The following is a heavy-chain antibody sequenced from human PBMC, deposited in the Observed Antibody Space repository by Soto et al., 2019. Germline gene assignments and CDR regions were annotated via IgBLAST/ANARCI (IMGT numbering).Heavy chain of an antibody. Sequence: GGSLRLSCAASGLTFSSYGMHWVRQAPGKGLEWVAVISYDGSNKYYADSVKGRFTISRDNSKNTLYLQMNSLRAEDTAVYYCGSDDSSGYYGSPDAFDIWGQGTMVTVSS. CDR2: ISYDGSNK. V-gene: IGHV3-30*03. J-gene: IGHJ3*02. CDR1: GLTFSSYG. D-gene: IGHD3-22*01. CDR3: GSDDSSGYYGSPDAFDI.